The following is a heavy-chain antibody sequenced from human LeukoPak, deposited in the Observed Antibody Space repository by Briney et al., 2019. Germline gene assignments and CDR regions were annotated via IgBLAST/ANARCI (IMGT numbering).Heavy chain of an antibody. CDR3: ARAGSHWHYVY. V-gene: IGHV3-7*01. D-gene: IGHD3-10*01. Sequence: GGSLRPSCAASGFTFSGFSMSWVRQSPTKGLEWVANIKQDGSERYYVDSVKGRFTISRDNAKNSLSLQMNNLRVEDTAVYYCARAGSHWHYVYWGQGTVVTVSS. J-gene: IGHJ4*02. CDR1: GFTFSGFS. CDR2: IKQDGSER.